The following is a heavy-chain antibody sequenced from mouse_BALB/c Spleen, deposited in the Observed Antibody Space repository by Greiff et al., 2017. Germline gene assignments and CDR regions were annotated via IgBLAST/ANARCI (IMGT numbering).Heavy chain of an antibody. V-gene: IGHV5-6*01. J-gene: IGHJ3*01. CDR3: ARHKIYDGYYVDWMAC. D-gene: IGHD2-3*01. CDR2: ISSGGSYT. CDR1: GFTFSSYG. Sequence: VQLMESGGDLVKPGGSLKLSCAASGFTFSSYGMSWVRQTPDQRLEWVATISSGGSYTYYPDSVKGRFTISRDNAKNTLYLQMSSLKSEDTAMYNCARHKIYDGYYVDWMACWGQGNVVKVAA.